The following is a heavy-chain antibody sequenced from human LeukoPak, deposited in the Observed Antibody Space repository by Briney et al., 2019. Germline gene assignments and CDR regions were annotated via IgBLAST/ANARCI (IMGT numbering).Heavy chain of an antibody. CDR2: IKQDGSVK. CDR1: GFTFSSYW. D-gene: IGHD6-13*01. CDR3: ARVGAAAGTYYYYGMDV. Sequence: GGSLRLSCAASGFTFSSYWMSWVRQAPGKGLEWVANIKQDGSVKYYVDSVKGRFTISRDNAKNSLYLQMNSLRAEDTAVYYCARVGAAAGTYYYYGMDVWGQGTTVTVSS. J-gene: IGHJ6*02. V-gene: IGHV3-7*01.